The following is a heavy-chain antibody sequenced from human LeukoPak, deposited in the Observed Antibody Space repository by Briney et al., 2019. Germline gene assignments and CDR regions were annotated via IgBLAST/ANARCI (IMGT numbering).Heavy chain of an antibody. Sequence: GGSLRLSCAASRFTFSSYAMSWVRQAPGKGLEWVSGISNSGGSTYYANSVKGRFTISRDNSKNTLYLQMNSLRAADTAVYYCARGKGITVSSSDYWGQGTLVTVSS. J-gene: IGHJ4*02. CDR3: ARGKGITVSSSDY. V-gene: IGHV3-23*01. D-gene: IGHD6-19*01. CDR1: RFTFSSYA. CDR2: ISNSGGST.